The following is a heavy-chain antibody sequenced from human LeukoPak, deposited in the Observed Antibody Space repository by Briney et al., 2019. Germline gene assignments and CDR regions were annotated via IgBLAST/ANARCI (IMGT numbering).Heavy chain of an antibody. CDR3: AGRFLEWLPNAFDI. V-gene: IGHV4-4*07. CDR2: IYTSGST. J-gene: IGHJ3*02. D-gene: IGHD3-3*01. CDR1: GGSISSYY. Sequence: SETLSLTCTVSGGSISSYYWSWIRQPAGKGLEWIGRIYTSGSTNYNPSPKSRVTMSVDTSKNQFSLKLSSVTAADTAVYYCAGRFLEWLPNAFDIWGQGTMVTVSS.